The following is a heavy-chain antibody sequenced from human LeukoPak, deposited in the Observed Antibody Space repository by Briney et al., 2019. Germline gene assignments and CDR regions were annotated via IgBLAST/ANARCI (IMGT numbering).Heavy chain of an antibody. J-gene: IGHJ4*02. Sequence: GWTLRLSCAASGFTFSSYGMSWVRQAPGKGLEWVSAISGSGGSTYYADSVKGRFTISRDNSKNTLYLQMNSLRAEDTAVYYCARETYYYGSGSYPYYFDYWGQGTLVTVSS. CDR2: ISGSGGST. D-gene: IGHD3-10*01. CDR3: ARETYYYGSGSYPYYFDY. CDR1: GFTFSSYG. V-gene: IGHV3-23*01.